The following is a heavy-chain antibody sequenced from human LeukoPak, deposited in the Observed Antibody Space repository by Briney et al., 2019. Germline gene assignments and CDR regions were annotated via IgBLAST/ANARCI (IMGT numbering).Heavy chain of an antibody. CDR2: ISSSSSYI. CDR3: ARDLSFRSRSHFDY. D-gene: IGHD6-13*01. Sequence: PGGSLILACAASGYTFSSYSMNWVRQAPGTGLEWVSSISSSSSYIYYADSVKGRFTISRDNAKNSLYLQMNSLRAEDTAVYYCARDLSFRSRSHFDYWGQGTLVTVSS. V-gene: IGHV3-21*01. J-gene: IGHJ4*02. CDR1: GYTFSSYS.